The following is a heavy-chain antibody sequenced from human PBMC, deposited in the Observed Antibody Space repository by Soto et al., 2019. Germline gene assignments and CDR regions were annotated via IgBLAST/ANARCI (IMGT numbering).Heavy chain of an antibody. CDR3: TTREITIFGVVIIDY. CDR1: GFTFGDYA. CDR2: IRSKAYGGTT. Sequence: PGGSLRLSCTASGFTFGDYAMSWVRQAPGKGLEWVGFIRSKAYGGTTEYAASVKGRFTISRDDSKSIAYLQMNSLKTEDTAVYYCTTREITIFGVVIIDYWGQGTLVTVSS. V-gene: IGHV3-49*04. D-gene: IGHD3-3*01. J-gene: IGHJ4*02.